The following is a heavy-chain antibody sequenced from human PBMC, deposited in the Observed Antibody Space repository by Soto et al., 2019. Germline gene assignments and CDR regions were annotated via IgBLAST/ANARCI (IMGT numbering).Heavy chain of an antibody. D-gene: IGHD6-19*01. CDR3: AKVPGIAVAGTFDY. CDR2: FSGSGGST. CDR1: GFTFSSYA. V-gene: IGHV3-23*01. J-gene: IGHJ4*02. Sequence: GGSLRLSCAASGFTFSSYAMSWVRQAPGKGLEWVSAFSGSGGSTYYADSVKGRFTISRDNSKNTLYLQMNSLRAEDTAVYYCAKVPGIAVAGTFDYWGQGTLVTVSS.